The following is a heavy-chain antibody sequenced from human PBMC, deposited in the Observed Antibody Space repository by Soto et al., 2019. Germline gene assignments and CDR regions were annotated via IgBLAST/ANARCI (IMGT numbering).Heavy chain of an antibody. Sequence: QLVESGGGVVQPERSLKLSCTASNFVFSVYSLHWVRQAPGKGLEWVALISYDGGNKYYADSVKGRFTISRDNSKNTLYLQMNSLRSEDTAVYYCARDKDQYDFWGGTLDSWGQGTLVTVSS. V-gene: IGHV3-30-3*01. CDR2: ISYDGGNK. D-gene: IGHD3-3*01. J-gene: IGHJ4*02. CDR3: ARDKDQYDFWGGTLDS. CDR1: NFVFSVYS.